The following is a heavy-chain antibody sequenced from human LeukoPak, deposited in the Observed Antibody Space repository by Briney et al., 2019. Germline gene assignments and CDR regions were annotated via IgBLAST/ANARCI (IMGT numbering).Heavy chain of an antibody. Sequence: GASVKVSCKASGYTFTGYYMHWVRQAPGQGLEWMGWINPNSGGTNYAQKFQGRVTMTRDTSISTAYMELSRLRSDDTAVYYCARGGGQYYDILTGYGGSIVWPNPDCYFDYWGQGTLVTVSS. CDR2: INPNSGGT. CDR3: ARGGGQYYDILTGYGGSIVWPNPDCYFDY. V-gene: IGHV1-2*02. J-gene: IGHJ4*02. D-gene: IGHD3-9*01. CDR1: GYTFTGYY.